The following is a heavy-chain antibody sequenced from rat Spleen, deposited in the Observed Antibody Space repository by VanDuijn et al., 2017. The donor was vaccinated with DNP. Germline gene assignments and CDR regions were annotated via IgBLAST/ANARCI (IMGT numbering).Heavy chain of an antibody. CDR2: MSHAGGST. D-gene: IGHD1-2*01. CDR3: VRHEDSSSHIYGFAY. Sequence: EVQLVVTGGGLVQPGRSLKLSCVASGFTFSNYWMFWIRQAPGQGLEWVASMSHAGGSTYYRDSVKGRFTISRDNAKSSLYLQMDSLRSEDTATYYCVRHEDSSSHIYGFAYWGHGTLVTVSS. V-gene: IGHV5-58*01. CDR1: GFTFSNYW. J-gene: IGHJ3*01.